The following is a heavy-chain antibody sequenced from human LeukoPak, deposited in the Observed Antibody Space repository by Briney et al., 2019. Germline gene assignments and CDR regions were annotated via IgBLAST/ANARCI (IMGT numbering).Heavy chain of an antibody. CDR3: AKDLDSSGYYLGAGDY. J-gene: IGHJ4*02. CDR2: ISYDGSDK. Sequence: GGSLRLSCAASGFTFSSYGMHWVRQAPGKGLEWVAVISYDGSDKYYADSVKGRFTISRDNSKNTLYLQMNSLRAEDTAVYYCAKDLDSSGYYLGAGDYWGQGTLVTVSS. CDR1: GFTFSSYG. V-gene: IGHV3-30*18. D-gene: IGHD3-22*01.